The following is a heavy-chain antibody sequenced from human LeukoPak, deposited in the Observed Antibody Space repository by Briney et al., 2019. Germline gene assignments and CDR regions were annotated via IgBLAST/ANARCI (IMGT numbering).Heavy chain of an antibody. Sequence: PGRSLRLSCAASGFTFDDYAMHWVRQAPGKGLEWVSAISWNSGSIGYADSVKGRFTISRDNSKNTLYLQMNSLRAEDTAVYYCAKDPGAHYYGSGSYRRGSYFDYWGQGTLVTVSS. CDR1: GFTFDDYA. CDR2: ISWNSGSI. D-gene: IGHD3-10*01. CDR3: AKDPGAHYYGSGSYRRGSYFDY. J-gene: IGHJ4*02. V-gene: IGHV3-9*01.